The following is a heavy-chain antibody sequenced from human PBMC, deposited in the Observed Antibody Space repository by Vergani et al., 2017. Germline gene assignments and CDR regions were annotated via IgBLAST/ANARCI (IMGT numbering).Heavy chain of an antibody. CDR2: IYTSGST. V-gene: IGHV4-61*02. CDR1: GGSISSCSYY. CDR3: AEGPGIVGATGFQGFDY. D-gene: IGHD1-26*01. Sequence: QVQLQESGPGLVKPSQTLSLTCTVSGGSISSCSYYWSWIRPPAGKGLEWIGRIYTSGSTNYNPSLKSRVTISVDTSKNQFSLKLSSVTAADPAVYYCAEGPGIVGATGFQGFDYWGQGTLVTVSS. J-gene: IGHJ4*02.